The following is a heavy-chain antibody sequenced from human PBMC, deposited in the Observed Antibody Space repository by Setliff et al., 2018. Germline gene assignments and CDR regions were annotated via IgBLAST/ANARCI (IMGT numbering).Heavy chain of an antibody. D-gene: IGHD2-15*01. CDR2: ISYSGRT. J-gene: IGHJ4*02. Sequence: LSLTCAVSSGSISTDPYFWTWIRQHPVKGLEWTGYISYSGRTSYNPSLYSRITVSLDRSKNQFSLQLTSVTAADTAMYYCARVAYPNGGSCRYFDTWGQGTLVTVSS. CDR1: SGSISTDPYF. V-gene: IGHV4-31*11. CDR3: ARVAYPNGGSCRYFDT.